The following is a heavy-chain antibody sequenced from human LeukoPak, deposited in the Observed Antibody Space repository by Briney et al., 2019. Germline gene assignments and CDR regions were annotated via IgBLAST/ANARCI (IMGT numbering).Heavy chain of an antibody. CDR2: INPNSGGT. CDR1: GYTFTGYY. J-gene: IGHJ4*02. CDR3: ATDIVVVPAATGGGGY. D-gene: IGHD2-2*01. Sequence: GASVKVSCKASGYTFTGYYMHWVRQAPGQGLEWMGWINPNSGGTNYAQKFQGRVTMTRDTSISTAYMKLSRLRSDDTAVYYCATDIVVVPAATGGGGYWGQGTLVTVSS. V-gene: IGHV1-2*02.